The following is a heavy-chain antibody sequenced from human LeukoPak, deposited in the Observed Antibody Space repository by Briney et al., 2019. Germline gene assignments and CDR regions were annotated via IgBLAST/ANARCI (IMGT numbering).Heavy chain of an antibody. CDR2: ISSSSSYI. J-gene: IGHJ4*02. D-gene: IGHD1-20*01. CDR3: ASGGYNWNRLDY. Sequence: PGGSLRLSCAASGFTFSSYSMNWVRQAPGKGLEWVSSISSSSSYIYYADSVKGRFTISRDNAKNSLYLQMNSLRAEDTAVYYCASGGYNWNRLDYWGQGTLVTVSS. V-gene: IGHV3-21*01. CDR1: GFTFSSYS.